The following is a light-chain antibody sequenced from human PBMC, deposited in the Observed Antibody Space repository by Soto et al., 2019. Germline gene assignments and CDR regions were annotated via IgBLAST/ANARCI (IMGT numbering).Light chain of an antibody. J-gene: IGKJ5*01. CDR2: DAS. CDR1: QSISRN. Sequence: EILDPQSRATLSVSPGERYTLSVRASQSISRNLAWYQQTPGQAPRLLIYDASNRATGIPDRFSGSGSGTDFTLTISSLEPEDFAVYYCQKSSNWPQINVGQGTQLDIK. V-gene: IGKV3-11*01. CDR3: QKSSNWPQIN.